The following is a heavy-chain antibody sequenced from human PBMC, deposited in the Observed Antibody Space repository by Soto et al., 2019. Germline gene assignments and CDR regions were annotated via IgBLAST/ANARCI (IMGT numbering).Heavy chain of an antibody. CDR3: ASYYYDTSGYNYIGLRHFDF. V-gene: IGHV3-23*01. D-gene: IGHD3-22*01. J-gene: IGHJ4*02. Sequence: GGSPGLSSAAPGFTLSSYARCSVHPDPRKRLERVSNISGSGADTYYADSVKGRFAISRDNSENTLYLQMNSLRAEDTALYYCASYYYDTSGYNYIGLRHFDFWGQGTLVTVSS. CDR1: GFTLSSYA. CDR2: ISGSGADT.